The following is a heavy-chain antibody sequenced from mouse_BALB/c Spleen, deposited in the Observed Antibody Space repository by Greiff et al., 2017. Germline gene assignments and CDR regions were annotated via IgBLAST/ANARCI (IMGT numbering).Heavy chain of an antibody. CDR3: ARGKVLWLRHYAMDY. Sequence: VQLQESGPGLVQPSQSLSITCTVSGFSLTSYGVHWVRQSPGKGLEWLGVIWSGGSTDYNAAFISRLSISKDNSKSQVFFKMNSLQANDTAIYYCARGKVLWLRHYAMDYWGQGTSVTVSS. J-gene: IGHJ4*01. V-gene: IGHV2-2*02. CDR1: GFSLTSYG. D-gene: IGHD2-2*01. CDR2: IWSGGST.